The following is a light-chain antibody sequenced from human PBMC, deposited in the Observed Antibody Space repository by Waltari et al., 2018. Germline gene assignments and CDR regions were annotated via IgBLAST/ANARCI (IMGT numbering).Light chain of an antibody. CDR1: ASDIGSYNY. V-gene: IGLV2-14*01. Sequence: QSALTQPASVSGSPGQSITISCTGTASDIGSYNYVSWYQQHPGKAPKLIIYDVTYRPSGVSNRFSGSKSGNPASLTVSGLQAEDEADYYCSSFTSSSTWVFGGGTKLTVL. CDR2: DVT. CDR3: SSFTSSSTWV. J-gene: IGLJ3*02.